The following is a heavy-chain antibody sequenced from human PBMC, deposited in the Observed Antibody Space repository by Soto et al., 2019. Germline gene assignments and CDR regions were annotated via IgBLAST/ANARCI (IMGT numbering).Heavy chain of an antibody. Sequence: QITLKESGPTLVKPTQTLTLTCTFSGFSLSTSGVGVGWIRQPPGKALEWLALIYWDDDKRYSPSLKSRLTNTKDTSKNQVVLTMTNMDPVDTATYYCAQYEVAGTSYGMDVWGQGTTVTVSS. V-gene: IGHV2-5*02. J-gene: IGHJ6*02. D-gene: IGHD6-19*01. CDR2: IYWDDDK. CDR1: GFSLSTSGVG. CDR3: AQYEVAGTSYGMDV.